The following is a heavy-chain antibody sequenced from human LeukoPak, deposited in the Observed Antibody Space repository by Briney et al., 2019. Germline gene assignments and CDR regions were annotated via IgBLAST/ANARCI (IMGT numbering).Heavy chain of an antibody. CDR3: ARDRPARIARPPFDY. CDR2: ISSSGSTI. V-gene: IGHV3-11*01. J-gene: IGHJ4*02. Sequence: NPSETLSLTCAVYGGSFSDYYMSWIRQAPGKGLEWVSYISSSGSTIYYADSVKGRFTISRDNAKNSLYLQMNSLRAEDTAVYYCARDRPARIARPPFDYWGQGTLVTVSS. D-gene: IGHD6-13*01. CDR1: GGSFSDYY.